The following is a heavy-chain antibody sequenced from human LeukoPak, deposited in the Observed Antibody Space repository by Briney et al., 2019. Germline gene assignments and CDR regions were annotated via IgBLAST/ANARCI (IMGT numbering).Heavy chain of an antibody. CDR2: IYRGGST. CDR1: GVTVSSHY. D-gene: IGHD3-22*01. Sequence: GGSLRLSCAASGVTVSSHYMSWVRQAPGKGLEWVSIIYRGGSTNYADSVKGRFTISRDTSKNTLYLQMNSLRAEDTAVYYCARLSANSSAYFFDYWGQGTLVTVSS. V-gene: IGHV3-66*04. J-gene: IGHJ4*02. CDR3: ARLSANSSAYFFDY.